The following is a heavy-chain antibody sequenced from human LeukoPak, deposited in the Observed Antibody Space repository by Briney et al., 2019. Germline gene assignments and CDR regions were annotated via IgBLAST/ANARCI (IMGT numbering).Heavy chain of an antibody. CDR3: ARIYGDSVYVAFDI. D-gene: IGHD5/OR15-5a*01. V-gene: IGHV3-21*01. Sequence: GGSLRLSCAASGFTFSSYSMNWVRQAPGKGLEWVSSISSSSSYIYYADSVKGRFTISRDNAKNSLYLQMNSLRAEDTAVYYCARIYGDSVYVAFDIWGQGTMVTVSS. CDR1: GFTFSSYS. CDR2: ISSSSSYI. J-gene: IGHJ3*02.